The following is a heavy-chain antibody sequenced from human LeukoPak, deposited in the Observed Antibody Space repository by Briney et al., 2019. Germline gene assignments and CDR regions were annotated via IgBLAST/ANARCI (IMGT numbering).Heavy chain of an antibody. V-gene: IGHV3-30*02. CDR3: GKDGYTYCSTTSCPIDY. CDR2: IRYDGSNI. CDR1: GFIFSSYG. Sequence: GGSLRLSCAASGFIFSSYGMHWVRQAPGKGREWVTFIRYDGSNIYYADSVKGRFTISRDNSKNTLYLQMNSLRAEDTAVYYCGKDGYTYCSTTSCPIDYWGQGTLVTVSS. J-gene: IGHJ4*02. D-gene: IGHD2-2*01.